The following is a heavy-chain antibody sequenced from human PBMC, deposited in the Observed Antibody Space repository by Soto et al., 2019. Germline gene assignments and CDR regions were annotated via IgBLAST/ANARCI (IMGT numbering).Heavy chain of an antibody. D-gene: IGHD1-26*01. CDR3: ARGLGVGAYYYYGMDV. CDR2: ISSSSIYI. CDR1: GFTFSSYS. Sequence: PGGSLRLSCAASGFTFSSYSMNWVRQAPGKGLEWVSSISSSSIYIYYADSVKGRFTISRDNAKNSLYLQMNSLRAEDTAVYYCARGLGVGAYYYYGMDVWGQGTTVTVSS. V-gene: IGHV3-21*01. J-gene: IGHJ6*02.